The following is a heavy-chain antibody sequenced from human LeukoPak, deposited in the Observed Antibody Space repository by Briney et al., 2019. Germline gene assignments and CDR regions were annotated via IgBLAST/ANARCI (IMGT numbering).Heavy chain of an antibody. CDR2: VNSDGSTT. CDR3: ARGASGYSYG. CDR1: GFTFSNYW. J-gene: IGHJ4*02. D-gene: IGHD5-18*01. V-gene: IGHV3-74*01. Sequence: GGSLRLSCAASGFTFSNYWMHWVRQAPGKGLVWVSRVNSDGSTTSYADSVKGRFTISRDNAKNTLYLQMNSLRAEDTAVYYCARGASGYSYGWGQGTLVTVSS.